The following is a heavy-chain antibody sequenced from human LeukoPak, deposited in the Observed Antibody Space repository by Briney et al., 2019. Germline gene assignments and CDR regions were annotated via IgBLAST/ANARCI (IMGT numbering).Heavy chain of an antibody. CDR2: IYYSGST. V-gene: IGHV4-59*01. CDR3: ARVISRYSSSWYQGTSWYDP. Sequence: PSETLSLTCTVSGGSISSYYWSWIRQPPGKGLEWIGYIYYSGSTNYNPSLKSRVTISVDTSKNQFSLKLSSVTAADTAVYYCARVISRYSSSWYQGTSWYDPWGQGTLVTVSS. J-gene: IGHJ5*02. D-gene: IGHD6-13*01. CDR1: GGSISSYY.